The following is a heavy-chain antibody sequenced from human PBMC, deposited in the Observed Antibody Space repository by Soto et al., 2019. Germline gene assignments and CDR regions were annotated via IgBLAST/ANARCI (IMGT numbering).Heavy chain of an antibody. D-gene: IGHD3-9*01. CDR2: ISGSGGST. V-gene: IGHV3-23*01. Sequence: GGSLRLSCAASGFTFSSYAMSWVRQAPGKGLEWVSAISGSGGSTYYADSVKGRFTISRDNSKNTLYLQMNSLRAEDTAVYYCAKDRGGVRYFDWLLQYGMDVWGQGTTVTVS. CDR1: GFTFSSYA. CDR3: AKDRGGVRYFDWLLQYGMDV. J-gene: IGHJ6*02.